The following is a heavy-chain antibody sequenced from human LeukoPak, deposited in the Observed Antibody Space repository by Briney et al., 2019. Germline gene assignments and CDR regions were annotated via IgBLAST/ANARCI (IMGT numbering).Heavy chain of an antibody. D-gene: IGHD3-3*01. Sequence: PGRSLRLSCAASGFTFSSYGMHWVRQAPGKGLEWVSAISGSGGSTYYADSVKGRFTISRDKSKNTLYLQMNSLRAEDTAVYYCAKDTNIRFLDQADIWGQGTMVTVSS. CDR3: AKDTNIRFLDQADI. CDR2: ISGSGGST. CDR1: GFTFSSYG. J-gene: IGHJ3*02. V-gene: IGHV3-23*01.